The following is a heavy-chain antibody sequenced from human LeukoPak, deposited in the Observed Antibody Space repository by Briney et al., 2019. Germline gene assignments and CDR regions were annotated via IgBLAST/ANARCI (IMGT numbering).Heavy chain of an antibody. Sequence: SETLSLTCTVSGGTISSSSNYWGWIRQPPGKGLEWIGSIYHSGSTYYNPSLKSRVTLSVDTSKNQFSLKLSSVTAADTAVYYCARSWGGWYFDLWGRGTLVTVSS. CDR3: ARSWGGWYFDL. D-gene: IGHD3-16*01. V-gene: IGHV4-39*01. CDR1: GGTISSSSNY. J-gene: IGHJ2*01. CDR2: IYHSGST.